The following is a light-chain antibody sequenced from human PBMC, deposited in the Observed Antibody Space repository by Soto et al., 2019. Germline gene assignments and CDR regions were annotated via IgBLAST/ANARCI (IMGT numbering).Light chain of an antibody. CDR2: AAS. CDR3: QQYYSYPSV. V-gene: IGKV1-8*01. Sequence: AIRMTQSPSSLSASTGDRVTITCRASQGISSYLVWYQQKPGKAPKLLIYAASTLQSGVPSRFSGSGSGTDCTLTISCLQSEDFATYYCQQYYSYPSVFGPGTKVDIK. CDR1: QGISSY. J-gene: IGKJ3*01.